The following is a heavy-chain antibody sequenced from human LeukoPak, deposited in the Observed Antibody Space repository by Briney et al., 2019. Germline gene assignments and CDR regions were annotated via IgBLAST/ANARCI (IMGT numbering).Heavy chain of an antibody. D-gene: IGHD3-22*01. J-gene: IGHJ1*01. CDR1: GFTFSKVW. Sequence: GGPLRLSCAASGFTFSKVWMSWVRQAPGKGLEWVGRIKSKTDGRTIDYAAPVKGRFTISRDDSKDTLFLQMNSLKTEDTAVYYCTTDLSELDDSGYYAKYFHHWGQGTPVSVSS. V-gene: IGHV3-15*01. CDR2: IKSKTDGRTI. CDR3: TTDLSELDDSGYYAKYFHH.